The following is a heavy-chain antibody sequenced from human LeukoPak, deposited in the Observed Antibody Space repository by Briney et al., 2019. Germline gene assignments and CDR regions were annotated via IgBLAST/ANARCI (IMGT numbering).Heavy chain of an antibody. V-gene: IGHV1-69*13. D-gene: IGHD3-16*02. CDR3: ARGTRLGELSSFDY. Sequence: SVKVSCKASGGTFSSYAISWVRLAPGQGLEWMGGIIPIFGTANYAQKFQGRVTITADESTSTAYMELSSLRSEDTAVYYCARGTRLGELSSFDYWGQGTLVTVSS. CDR2: IIPIFGTA. CDR1: GGTFSSYA. J-gene: IGHJ4*02.